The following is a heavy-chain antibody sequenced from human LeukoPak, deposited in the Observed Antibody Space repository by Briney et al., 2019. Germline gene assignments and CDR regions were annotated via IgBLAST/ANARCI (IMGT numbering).Heavy chain of an antibody. Sequence: GGSLRPSCAASGFTFSSYWMSWVRQAPGKGLEWVANIKQDGSEKYYVDSVKGRFTISRDNAKNSLYLQMNSLRAEDTAVYYCAREGVHSSWSLFDYWGQGTLVTVSS. CDR2: IKQDGSEK. CDR1: GFTFSSYW. D-gene: IGHD6-6*01. V-gene: IGHV3-7*01. J-gene: IGHJ4*02. CDR3: AREGVHSSWSLFDY.